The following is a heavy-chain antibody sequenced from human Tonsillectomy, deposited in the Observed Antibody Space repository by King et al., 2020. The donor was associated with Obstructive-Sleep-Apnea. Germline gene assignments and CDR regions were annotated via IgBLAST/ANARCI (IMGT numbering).Heavy chain of an antibody. J-gene: IGHJ4*02. V-gene: IGHV3-73*01. D-gene: IGHD3-22*01. Sequence: QLVQSGGGLVQPGGSLKLSCAASGFTFSGSAMHWVRQASGKGLEWVGRIRSKANSYATGYAASGKGRFTISRDDSKNTTYLQMNSLKTEDTAVYYCTVDYYDSSGIDYWGQGTLVTVSS. CDR3: TVDYYDSSGIDY. CDR2: IRSKANSYAT. CDR1: GFTFSGSA.